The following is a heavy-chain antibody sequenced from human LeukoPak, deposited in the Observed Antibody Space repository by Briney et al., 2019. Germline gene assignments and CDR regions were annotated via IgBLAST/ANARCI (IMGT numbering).Heavy chain of an antibody. D-gene: IGHD1-1*01. CDR3: VRDPSGSGFAFDS. V-gene: IGHV3-48*01. CDR2: ISSSSSTI. J-gene: IGHJ4*02. CDR1: GFTFSSYS. Sequence: GGSLRLSCAASGFTFSSYSMNWVRQAPGKGLEWVSYISSSSSTIYYADSVKGRFTISRDNAKNSLYLQMNSLRAEDTAVYYCVRDPSGSGFAFDSWGQGALVTVSS.